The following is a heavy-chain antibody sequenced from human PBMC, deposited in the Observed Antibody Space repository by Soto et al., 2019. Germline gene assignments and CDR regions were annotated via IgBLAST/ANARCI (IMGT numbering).Heavy chain of an antibody. CDR1: GYTISRYA. V-gene: IGHV3-23*01. CDR3: AKAKSLEKYSFYY. Sequence: PGGSLRLDCAASGYTISRYATSWVRKAPGKGLEWVSAISGSGGSTYYADSVKGRFTISRDNSKNTLYLQMNSLRAEDTALYYCAKAKSLEKYSFYYWGQGTLVTVSS. J-gene: IGHJ4*02. CDR2: ISGSGGST. D-gene: IGHD1-1*01.